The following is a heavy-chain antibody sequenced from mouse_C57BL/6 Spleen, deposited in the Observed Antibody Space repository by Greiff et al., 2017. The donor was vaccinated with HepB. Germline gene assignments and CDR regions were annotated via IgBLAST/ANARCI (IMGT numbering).Heavy chain of an antibody. Sequence: VKLQESGPELVKPGASVKISCKASGYAFSSSWMHWVKQRPGRGLEWIGRIYPGDGDTNYNGKFKGKATLTADKSSSTAYMQLSSLTSEDSAVYSCARGSFHGYDGWDAMDYWGQGTSVTVSS. CDR3: ARGSFHGYDGWDAMDY. CDR1: GYAFSSSW. CDR2: IYPGDGDT. V-gene: IGHV1-82*01. J-gene: IGHJ4*01. D-gene: IGHD2-2*01.